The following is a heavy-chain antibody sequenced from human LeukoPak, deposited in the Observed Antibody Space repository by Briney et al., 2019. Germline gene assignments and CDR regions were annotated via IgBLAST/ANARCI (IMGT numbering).Heavy chain of an antibody. V-gene: IGHV1-69*05. CDR2: IIPIFGSA. D-gene: IGHD5-18*01. CDR3: ARGIRDYYFDY. Sequence: SVKVSCKASGGTFSSYTISWVRQAPGQGLEWMGRIIPIFGSANYAQKFQGRVTITTDESTSTAYMELSSLRSEDTAVYYCARGIRDYYFDYWGQGTLVTVSS. J-gene: IGHJ4*02. CDR1: GGTFSSYT.